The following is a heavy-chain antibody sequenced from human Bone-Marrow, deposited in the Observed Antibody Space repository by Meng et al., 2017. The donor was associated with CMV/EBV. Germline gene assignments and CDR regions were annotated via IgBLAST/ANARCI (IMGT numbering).Heavy chain of an antibody. Sequence: GESLKISCAASGFTFSSYDMHWVRQATGKGLEWVSAIGTAGDTYYPGSVKGRFTISRENAKNSLYLQMNSRRAGDTAVYYCARIHYYYGMDVWDQGTTVTVSS. CDR1: GFTFSSYD. CDR2: IGTAGDT. J-gene: IGHJ6*02. V-gene: IGHV3-13*01. CDR3: ARIHYYYGMDV.